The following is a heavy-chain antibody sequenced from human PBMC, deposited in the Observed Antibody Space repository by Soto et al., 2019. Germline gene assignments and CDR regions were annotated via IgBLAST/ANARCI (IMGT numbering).Heavy chain of an antibody. CDR3: ARERPITGTHPLFDY. CDR2: IIPILGIA. V-gene: IGHV1-69*04. J-gene: IGHJ4*02. CDR1: GGTFSSYT. Sequence: SVKVSCKASGGTFSSYTISWVRQAPGQGLEWMGRIIPILGIANYAQKFQGRVTITADKSTSTAYMELSSLRSEDTAVYYCARERPITGTHPLFDYWGQGTLVTVSS. D-gene: IGHD1-7*01.